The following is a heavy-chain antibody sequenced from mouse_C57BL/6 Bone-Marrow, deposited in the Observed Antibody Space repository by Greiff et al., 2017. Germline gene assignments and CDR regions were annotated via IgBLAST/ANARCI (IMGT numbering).Heavy chain of an antibody. V-gene: IGHV1-72*01. CDR2: IDPNSGGT. CDR1: GYTFTSYW. J-gene: IGHJ4*01. CDR3: ARWEIFLYGGYNGGVYYYAMDY. D-gene: IGHD2-3*01. Sequence: QSCKASGYTFTSYWMHWVKQRPGRGLEWIGRIDPNSGGTKYNEKFKSKATLTVDKPSSTAYMQLSSLTSEDSAVYYCARWEIFLYGGYNGGVYYYAMDYWGQGTSVTVSS.